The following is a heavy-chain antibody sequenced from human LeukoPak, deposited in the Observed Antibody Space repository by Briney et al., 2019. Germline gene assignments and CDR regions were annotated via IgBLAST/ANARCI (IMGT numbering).Heavy chain of an antibody. Sequence: SETLSLTCTVSGGSISSYYWSWIRQPPGKGLECMGNIYYSGSTNYNPSLKSRVTISVDTSKKQFSLKLSSVTAADTAVYYCARRSYGEGWPFDYWGQGTLVTVSS. V-gene: IGHV4-59*01. CDR1: GGSISSYY. D-gene: IGHD1-26*01. CDR2: IYYSGST. J-gene: IGHJ4*02. CDR3: ARRSYGEGWPFDY.